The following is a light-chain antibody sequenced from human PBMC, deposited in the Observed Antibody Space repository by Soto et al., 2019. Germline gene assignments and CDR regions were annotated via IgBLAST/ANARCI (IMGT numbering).Light chain of an antibody. CDR3: QQYNDEQWT. Sequence: DIQMTQSPSTLSASVGDRVTITCRASQNIGNWLAWYQQKPGKTPDLLIYDASSLESGVPLRFSGSGSGTEFTLTISSLQTDDSATYYCQQYNDEQWTFGQVNKVEIK. CDR1: QNIGNW. J-gene: IGKJ1*01. V-gene: IGKV1-5*01. CDR2: DAS.